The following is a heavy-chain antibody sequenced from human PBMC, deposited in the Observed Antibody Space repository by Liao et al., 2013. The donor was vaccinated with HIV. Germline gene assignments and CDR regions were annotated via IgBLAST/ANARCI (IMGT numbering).Heavy chain of an antibody. J-gene: IGHJ4*02. V-gene: IGHV4-34*01. Sequence: QVQLQQWGAGLLKPSETLSLTCAVYGGSFSGYYWSWIRQPPGKGLEWIGEINHSGSTSYNPSLKSRVTISVDTSKNQFSLKLSSVTAADTAVYYCARGRALRWTYYFDYWGQGTLVTVSS. D-gene: IGHD4-23*01. CDR2: INHSGST. CDR3: ARGRALRWTYYFDY. CDR1: GGSFSGYY.